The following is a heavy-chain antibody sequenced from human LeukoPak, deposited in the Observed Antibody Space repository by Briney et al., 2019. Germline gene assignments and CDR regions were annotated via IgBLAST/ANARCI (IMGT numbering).Heavy chain of an antibody. CDR1: GYTFTGYY. CDR3: ARGGVWDDYIWGSYRYYHYMDV. V-gene: IGHV1-2*02. CDR2: INPNSGGT. Sequence: GASVKVSCKASGYTFTGYYMHWVRQAPGQGLEWMGWINPNSGGTNYAQKFQGRVTMTRDTSISTAYMELSRLRSDDTAVYYCARGGVWDDYIWGSYRYYHYMDVWGKGTTVTVSS. J-gene: IGHJ6*03. D-gene: IGHD3-16*02.